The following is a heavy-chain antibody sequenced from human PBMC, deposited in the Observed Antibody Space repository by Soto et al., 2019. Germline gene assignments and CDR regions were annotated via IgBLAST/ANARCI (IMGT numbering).Heavy chain of an antibody. Sequence: ASETLSLTCTVSGGSISSSSYYWGWIRQPPGKGLEWIGSIYYSGSTYYNPSLKSRVTISVDTSKNQFSLKLSSVTAADTAVYYCARAYYDILTGYRLNWFDPWGQGTPVT. J-gene: IGHJ5*02. CDR2: IYYSGST. V-gene: IGHV4-39*01. CDR3: ARAYYDILTGYRLNWFDP. D-gene: IGHD3-9*01. CDR1: GGSISSSSYY.